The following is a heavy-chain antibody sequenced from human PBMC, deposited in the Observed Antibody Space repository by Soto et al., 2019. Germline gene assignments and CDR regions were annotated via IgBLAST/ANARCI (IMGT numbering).Heavy chain of an antibody. V-gene: IGHV3-66*01. CDR1: GFTVSSNY. CDR2: IYSGGST. D-gene: IGHD2-15*01. J-gene: IGHJ4*02. Sequence: GGSLRLSCAASGFTVSSNYMSWVRQAPGKGLEWVSVIYSGGSTYYADSVKGRFTISRDNSKNTLYLQMNSLRAEDTAVYYCAREPPYCRGGSCSPAGAYYWGQGNLVTVSS. CDR3: AREPPYCRGGSCSPAGAYY.